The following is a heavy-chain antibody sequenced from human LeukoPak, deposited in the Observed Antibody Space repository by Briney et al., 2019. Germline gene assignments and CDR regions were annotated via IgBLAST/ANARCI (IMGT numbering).Heavy chain of an antibody. V-gene: IGHV1-2*02. CDR1: GYTFTGYY. J-gene: IGHJ4*02. CDR2: INPNSGGT. Sequence: ASVKVSCKASGYTFTGYYMHWVRQAPGQGLEWMGWINPNSGGTNYAQKFQGGVTMTRDTSISTAYMELSRLRSDDTAVYYCARDRDLDCGGDCLDYWGQGTLVTVSS. CDR3: ARDRDLDCGGDCLDY. D-gene: IGHD2-21*01.